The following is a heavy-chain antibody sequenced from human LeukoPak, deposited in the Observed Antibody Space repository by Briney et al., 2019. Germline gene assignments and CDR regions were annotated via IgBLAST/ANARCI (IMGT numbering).Heavy chain of an antibody. D-gene: IGHD2-15*01. CDR2: ISGSGGST. Sequence: GGSXRXSXAXXGFTFSSYAMSWVRQAPGKGLEWVSAISGSGGSTYYADSVKGRFTISRDNSKNTLYLQMNSLRAEDTAVYYCARARANTGVAATFHYYGMDVWGQGTTVTVSS. CDR1: GFTFSSYA. CDR3: ARARANTGVAATFHYYGMDV. J-gene: IGHJ6*02. V-gene: IGHV3-23*01.